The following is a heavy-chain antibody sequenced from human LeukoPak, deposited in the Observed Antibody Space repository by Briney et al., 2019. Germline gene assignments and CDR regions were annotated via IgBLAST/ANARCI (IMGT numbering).Heavy chain of an antibody. D-gene: IGHD1-26*01. J-gene: IGHJ4*02. Sequence: GSLRLSCAASGFTFSSYSMNWVRQAPGKGLEWVSSISSSSSYIYYADSVKGRFTISRDNAENSLYLQMNSLRAEDTAVYYCAREGISGSYQSVDYWGQGTLVTVSS. CDR3: AREGISGSYQSVDY. V-gene: IGHV3-21*01. CDR1: GFTFSSYS. CDR2: ISSSSSYI.